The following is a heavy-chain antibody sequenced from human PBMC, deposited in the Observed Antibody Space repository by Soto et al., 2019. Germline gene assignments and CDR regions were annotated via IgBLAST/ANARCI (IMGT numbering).Heavy chain of an antibody. CDR2: INAGNGNT. J-gene: IGHJ6*02. CDR1: GYTFTSYA. D-gene: IGHD6-13*01. Sequence: ASVKVSCKASGYTFTSYAMHWVRQAPGQRLEWMGWINAGNGNTKYSQKFQGRATITRDTSASTAYMELSSLRSEDTAVYYCARAAAGPWGDYYYYYGMDVWGQGTTVTVSS. V-gene: IGHV1-3*01. CDR3: ARAAAGPWGDYYYYYGMDV.